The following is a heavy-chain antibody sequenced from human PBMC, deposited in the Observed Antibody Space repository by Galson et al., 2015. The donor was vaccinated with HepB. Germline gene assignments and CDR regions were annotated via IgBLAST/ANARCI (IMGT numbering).Heavy chain of an antibody. J-gene: IGHJ4*02. CDR3: AREPNYDISSYYFDY. CDR1: GFTFSNYP. V-gene: IGHV3-48*01. Sequence: SLRLSCAASGFTFSNYPMNWVRQAPGEGLEWVSYISSSSSTIYHADSVKGRFTISRDNAKNSLYLQMNSLRAEDTAVYYCAREPNYDISSYYFDYWGQGTLVTVSS. CDR2: ISSSSSTI. D-gene: IGHD3-22*01.